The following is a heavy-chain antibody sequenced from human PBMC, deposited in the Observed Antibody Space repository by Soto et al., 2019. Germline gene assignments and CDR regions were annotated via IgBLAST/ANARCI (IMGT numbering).Heavy chain of an antibody. J-gene: IGHJ6*02. CDR3: ARVPFVTFEYSSSSDRSYYYYYGMDV. CDR1: GFTFNNYH. Sequence: GGSLEPSLSTLGFTFNNYHIHRVRQAKGKGLEGGSTFGTAGDTYYPGSVKGRFTISRENAKNSLYLQMNSLRAEDTAVYYCARVPFVTFEYSSSSDRSYYYYYGMDVWGQGTTVTVSS. CDR2: FGTAGDT. V-gene: IGHV3-13*01. D-gene: IGHD6-6*01.